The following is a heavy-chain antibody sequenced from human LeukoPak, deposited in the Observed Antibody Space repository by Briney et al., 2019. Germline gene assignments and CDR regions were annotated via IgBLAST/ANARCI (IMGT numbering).Heavy chain of an antibody. CDR3: AKTSSGYSSSWYLRNYYFDY. D-gene: IGHD6-13*01. V-gene: IGHV3-23*01. CDR1: GFTFSSYA. J-gene: IGHJ4*02. CDR2: ISGSGGST. Sequence: GGSLRLSCAASGFTFSSYAMSWVRQAPGKGLEWVSAISGSGGSTYYADSVKGRFTISRGNSKNTLYLQMNSLRAEDTAVYYCAKTSSGYSSSWYLRNYYFDYWGQGTLVTVSS.